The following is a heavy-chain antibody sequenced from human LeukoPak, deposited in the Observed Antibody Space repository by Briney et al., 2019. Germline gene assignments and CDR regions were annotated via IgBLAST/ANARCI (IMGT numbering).Heavy chain of an antibody. CDR3: SSRITGQQKDWYFDL. CDR2: IKSKIDGETT. V-gene: IGHV3-15*01. CDR1: GFTFSSYS. J-gene: IGHJ2*01. Sequence: PGGSLRLSCAASGFTFSSYSMNWVRQAPGKGLEWVGRIKSKIDGETTDYAAPVKGRFTISRDDSKNTLYLQMNSLKTEDTAVYYCSSRITGQQKDWYFDLWGRGTLLTVSS. D-gene: IGHD1-14*01.